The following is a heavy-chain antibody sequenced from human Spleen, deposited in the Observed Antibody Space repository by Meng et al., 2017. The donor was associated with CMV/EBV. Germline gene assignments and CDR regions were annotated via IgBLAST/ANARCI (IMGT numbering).Heavy chain of an antibody. CDR1: GFTFSSYS. J-gene: IGHJ6*02. CDR2: ISSTGSVI. D-gene: IGHD3-10*01. CDR3: AKDIHSRGLYGMDV. V-gene: IGHV3-48*04. Sequence: GGSLRLSCPASGFTFSSYSMNWVRQAPGKGLEWISYISSTGSVIYYADSVKGRFTISRDNARNSLYLQMNSLRAEDTALYYCAKDIHSRGLYGMDVWGQGTTVTVSS.